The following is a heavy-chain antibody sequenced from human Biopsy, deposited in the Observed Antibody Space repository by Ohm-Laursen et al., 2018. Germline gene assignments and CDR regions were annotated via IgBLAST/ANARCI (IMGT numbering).Heavy chain of an antibody. CDR3: ARHPTGFWFDP. CDR1: GGSISSETNY. CDR2: IFYGGIT. Sequence: SDTPSLTCIVSGGSISSETNYWGWIRQPPGKGLEWIGSIFYGGITYYNPSLKSRVTISVDTSKNQFSLNLSSVTGADTAVYYCARHPTGFWFDPWGQGTLVTVSS. V-gene: IGHV4-39*01. J-gene: IGHJ5*02.